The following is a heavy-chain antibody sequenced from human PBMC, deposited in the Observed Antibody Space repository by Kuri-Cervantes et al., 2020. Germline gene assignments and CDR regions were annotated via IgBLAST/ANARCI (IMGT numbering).Heavy chain of an antibody. CDR2: MNPSSYDS. J-gene: IGHJ6*03. V-gene: IGHV1-2*02. CDR3: AREPYDIWSGRYTFYYYMDV. Sequence: ASVKVFCKAAGYTFTGYYMHWVRQVPGPELEWLGWMNPSSYDSGYAQKFQGRITMTRDTTISTTYMEPSNLRSEDTAVYYCAREPYDIWSGRYTFYYYMDVWGKGTTVTVSS. CDR1: GYTFTGYY. D-gene: IGHD3-3*01.